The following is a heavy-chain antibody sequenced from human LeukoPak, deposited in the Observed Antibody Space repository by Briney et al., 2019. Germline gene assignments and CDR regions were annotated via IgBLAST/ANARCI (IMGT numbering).Heavy chain of an antibody. Sequence: GASVKVSCKASGYTFTSSDFNWVRQATGQGLEWMGWMDPNSGNTGYAQKFQGRVTMTRDTSISTAYMELSSLRSEDTAMYYCARGDGGNTFDYWGQGTLVTIYS. D-gene: IGHD4-23*01. CDR3: ARGDGGNTFDY. J-gene: IGHJ4*02. V-gene: IGHV1-8*01. CDR2: MDPNSGNT. CDR1: GYTFTSSD.